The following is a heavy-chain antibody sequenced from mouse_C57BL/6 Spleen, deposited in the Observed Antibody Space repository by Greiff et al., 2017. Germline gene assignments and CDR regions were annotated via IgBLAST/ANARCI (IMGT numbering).Heavy chain of an antibody. CDR2: IHPNSGST. CDR3: ARFDGYATGFDY. J-gene: IGHJ2*01. CDR1: GYTFTSYW. D-gene: IGHD2-3*01. Sequence: VQLQQPGAELVKPGASVKLSCKASGYTFTSYWMHWVKQRPGQGLEWIGMIHPNSGSTNYNEKFKSKATLTVDKSSSTAYMQLSSLTSEDSAVYYCARFDGYATGFDYWGQGTTLTVSS. V-gene: IGHV1-64*01.